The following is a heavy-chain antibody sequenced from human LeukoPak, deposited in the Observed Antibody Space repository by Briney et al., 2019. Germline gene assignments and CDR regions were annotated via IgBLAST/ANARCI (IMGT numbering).Heavy chain of an antibody. D-gene: IGHD6-13*01. V-gene: IGHV3-7*05. CDR2: IKEDGSEK. Sequence: GGSLRLSCAASGFTFTSYWMSWVRQAPGKGLEWVASIKEDGSEKYYVDSVKGRFTISRDNAKNSMYLQMNSLRAEDTAVYYCAREIGSAARGRWGQGTLVTVSS. CDR3: AREIGSAARGR. J-gene: IGHJ4*02. CDR1: GFTFTSYW.